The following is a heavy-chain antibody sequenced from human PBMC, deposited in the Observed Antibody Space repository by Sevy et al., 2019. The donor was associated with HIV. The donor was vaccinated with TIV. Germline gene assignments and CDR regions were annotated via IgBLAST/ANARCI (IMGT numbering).Heavy chain of an antibody. CDR3: ARDELRYSSTDGYYYYYMDV. D-gene: IGHD6-13*01. CDR1: GFTFSSYW. J-gene: IGHJ6*03. CDR2: INIDGSST. V-gene: IGHV3-74*01. Sequence: GGSLRLSCAASGFTFSSYWMHWVRQAPGKGLVWVSRINIDGSSTSYADSVKGRFTISRDNAKNTLYLQMNSLRAEDTAVYYCARDELRYSSTDGYYYYYMDVWGKGTTVTVSS.